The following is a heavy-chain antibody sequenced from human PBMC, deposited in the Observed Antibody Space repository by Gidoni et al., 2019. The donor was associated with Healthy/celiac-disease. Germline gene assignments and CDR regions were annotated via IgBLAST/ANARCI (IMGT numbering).Heavy chain of an antibody. CDR1: GYTFPGAY. D-gene: IGHD3-10*01. CDR2: MNPNSGGT. J-gene: IGHJ5*02. CDR3: ARRLWFGDLKGHNWFDP. V-gene: IGHV1-2*02. Sequence: QVQLVQSGAEVTKPGASVKVSCKASGYTFPGAYMHWVREAPGQGLELMGWMNPNSGGTNYGQKFQGRVTMTRDTSISTAYMELSRLRSDDTAVYDCARRLWFGDLKGHNWFDPWGQGTLVTVSS.